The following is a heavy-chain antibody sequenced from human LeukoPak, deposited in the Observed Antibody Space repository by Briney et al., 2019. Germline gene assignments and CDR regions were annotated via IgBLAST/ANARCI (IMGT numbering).Heavy chain of an antibody. CDR3: ARARRDQYSGYAFDI. J-gene: IGHJ3*02. CDR1: GGSISSSSYY. D-gene: IGHD5-12*01. CDR2: IYYSGST. V-gene: IGHV4-39*07. Sequence: SETLSLTCTVSGGSISSSSYYWGWIRQPPGKGLEWIGSIYYSGSTYYNPSLKSRVTISVDTSKNQFSLKLSSVTAADTAVYYCARARRDQYSGYAFDIWGQGTMVTVSS.